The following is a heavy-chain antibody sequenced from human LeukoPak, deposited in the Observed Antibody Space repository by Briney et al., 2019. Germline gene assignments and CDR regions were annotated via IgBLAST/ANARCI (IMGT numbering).Heavy chain of an antibody. CDR1: GYTFTGYY. D-gene: IGHD3-3*01. Sequence: GASVKVSCKASGYTFTGYYMHWVRQAPGQGLEWMGWINPNSGGTNYAQKFQGRVTMTRDTSISTAYMELSRLRSDDTAVCYCARGDYDFWSGPPLFDPWGQGTLVTVSS. V-gene: IGHV1-2*02. CDR2: INPNSGGT. J-gene: IGHJ5*02. CDR3: ARGDYDFWSGPPLFDP.